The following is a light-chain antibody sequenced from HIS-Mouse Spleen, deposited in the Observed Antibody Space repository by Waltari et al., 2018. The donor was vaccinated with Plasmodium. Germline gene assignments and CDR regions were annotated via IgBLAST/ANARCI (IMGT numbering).Light chain of an antibody. CDR1: NIGSKM. Sequence: SYVLTPPPSVSVAPGQTARITCGGTNIGSKMVHLYQQKPGQAPVLVVYDDSDRPSGIPERFSGSNSGNTATLTISRVEAGDEADYYCQVWDSSSDHPVFGGGTKLTVL. V-gene: IGLV3-21*02. CDR2: DDS. J-gene: IGLJ2*01. CDR3: QVWDSSSDHPV.